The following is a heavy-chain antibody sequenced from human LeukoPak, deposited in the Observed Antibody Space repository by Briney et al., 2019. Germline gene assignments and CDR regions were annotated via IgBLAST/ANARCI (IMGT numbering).Heavy chain of an antibody. V-gene: IGHV3-11*04. J-gene: IGHJ4*02. Sequence: PGGSLRLSCAASGFTFSDYYMSWIRQAPGKGLEWVSYISSSGSTIYYADSVKGRFTLSRDNAKNSLYLHMNSLTAEDTAVYYCARGAKWAYYFDYWGQGILVTVSS. D-gene: IGHD1-26*01. CDR1: GFTFSDYY. CDR3: ARGAKWAYYFDY. CDR2: ISSSGSTI.